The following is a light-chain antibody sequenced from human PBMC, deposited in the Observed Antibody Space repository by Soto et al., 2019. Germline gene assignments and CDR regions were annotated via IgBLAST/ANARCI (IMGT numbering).Light chain of an antibody. Sequence: QSVLTQPASVSGSPGQSITISCTGTSSDVGGYNYASWYQQHPGKAPKFMIYDVSNRPSGVSNRFSGSKSGNTASLTISRLQAEDEADYYCSSYTTSNTRQIVFGTGTKVTVL. CDR1: SSDVGGYNY. J-gene: IGLJ1*01. CDR2: DVS. CDR3: SSYTTSNTRQIV. V-gene: IGLV2-14*01.